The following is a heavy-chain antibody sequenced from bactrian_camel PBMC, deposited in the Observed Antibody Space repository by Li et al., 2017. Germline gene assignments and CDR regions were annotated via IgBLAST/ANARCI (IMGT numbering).Heavy chain of an antibody. Sequence: HVQLVESGGGTVQTGGSLRLSCTAPGFTSFACSMDWYRQAEEKQREWVSAINPDGTTKLADSIKGRFTISQDKDKDTVYLQLNSATPEDTAMYSCQSRCFRDGNWRLVRGKGTQVTVS. V-gene: IGHV3S53*01. J-gene: IGHJ4*01. CDR2: INPDGTT. D-gene: IGHD8*01. CDR1: GFTSFACS. CDR3: QSRCFRDGNWRLV.